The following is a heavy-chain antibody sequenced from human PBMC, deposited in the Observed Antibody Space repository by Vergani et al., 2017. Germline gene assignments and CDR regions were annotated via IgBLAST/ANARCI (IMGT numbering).Heavy chain of an antibody. CDR3: ARTYYDFWSGYHKTYYFDY. J-gene: IGHJ4*02. D-gene: IGHD3-3*01. CDR2: IYYSGST. V-gene: IGHV4-59*01. CDR1: GGSISSYY. Sequence: QVQLQESGPGLVKPSETLSLTCTVSGGSISSYYWSWIRQPPGKGLEWIGYIYYSGSTNYNPSLKSRVTISVDTSKNQFSLKLSSVTAADTAVYYCARTYYDFWSGYHKTYYFDYWGQGTLVTVSS.